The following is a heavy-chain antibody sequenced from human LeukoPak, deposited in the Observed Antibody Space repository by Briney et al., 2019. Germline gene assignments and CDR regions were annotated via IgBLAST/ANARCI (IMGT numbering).Heavy chain of an antibody. V-gene: IGHV4-39*07. Sequence: SETLSLTCTVSGGSISSSSYYWGWIRQPPGKGLEWIGSIYYSGSTYYNPSLKSRVTISVDTSKNQFSLKLSSVTAADTAVYYCARALGQLPGYNWFDPWGQGTLVTVSS. CDR2: IYYSGST. D-gene: IGHD2-2*01. CDR1: GGSISSSSYY. J-gene: IGHJ5*02. CDR3: ARALGQLPGYNWFDP.